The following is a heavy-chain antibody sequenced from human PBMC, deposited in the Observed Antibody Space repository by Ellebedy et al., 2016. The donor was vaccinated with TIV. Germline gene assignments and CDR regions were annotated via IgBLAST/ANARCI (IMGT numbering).Heavy chain of an antibody. J-gene: IGHJ4*02. CDR3: ARGGIGVGADY. CDR1: GASISSYY. Sequence: GSLRLSCSVSGASISSYYWNWIRQPPGKGLEWIGYFYYGSANYNPSLKSRVTIPLDTSKNQFSLKLSSVTAADTAVYYCARGGIGVGADYWGQGTLVTVSS. V-gene: IGHV4-59*08. CDR2: FYYGSA. D-gene: IGHD1-26*01.